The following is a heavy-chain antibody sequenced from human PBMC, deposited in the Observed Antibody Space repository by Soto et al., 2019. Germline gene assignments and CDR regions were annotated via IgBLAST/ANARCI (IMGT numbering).Heavy chain of an antibody. CDR3: ATSPNLITEDAQVGDFDY. V-gene: IGHV2-5*02. CDR2: IYWDDDE. Sequence: QITLKESGPTLVKPTQTLTLTCTFSGFSLTTDGVGVGWVRQPPGEALEWLALIYWDDDERYSPSLKTRLTITQDTSQNPVVLIMTNMDPVDSANYYCATSPNLITEDAQVGDFDYWGQGNLVTVSS. J-gene: IGHJ4*02. D-gene: IGHD3-10*01. CDR1: GFSLTTDGVG.